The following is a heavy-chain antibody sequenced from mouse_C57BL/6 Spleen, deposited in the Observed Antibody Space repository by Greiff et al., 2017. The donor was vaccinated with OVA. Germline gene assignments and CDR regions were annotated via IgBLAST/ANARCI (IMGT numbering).Heavy chain of an antibody. CDR2: IDPSDSYT. CDR1: GYTFTSYW. CDR3: ARPSYYGSSHWYFDV. D-gene: IGHD1-1*01. V-gene: IGHV1-50*01. J-gene: IGHJ1*03. Sequence: QVQLQQPGAELVKPGASVKLSCKASGYTFTSYWMQWVKQRPGQGLEWIGEIDPSDSYTNYNQKFQGKATLTVDTSSSTAYMQLSSLTSEDSAVYYCARPSYYGSSHWYFDVWGTGTTVTVSS.